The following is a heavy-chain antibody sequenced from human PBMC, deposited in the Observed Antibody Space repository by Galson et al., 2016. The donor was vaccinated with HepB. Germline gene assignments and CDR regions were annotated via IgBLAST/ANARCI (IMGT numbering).Heavy chain of an antibody. Sequence: SLRLSCAASGFSFSSNSIHWVRQAPGKGLVWVSRISIDGSNTGYAVFAKGRFTISRDNAQKTACLQMNSLRAEDTALYYCTRYGGSYNHLALWGQGTLVTVPS. CDR1: GFSFSSNS. J-gene: IGHJ4*02. CDR2: ISIDGSNT. D-gene: IGHD1-26*01. CDR3: TRYGGSYNHLAL. V-gene: IGHV3-74*01.